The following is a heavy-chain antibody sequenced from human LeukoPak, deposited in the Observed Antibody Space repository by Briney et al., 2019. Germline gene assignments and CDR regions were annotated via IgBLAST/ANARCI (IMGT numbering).Heavy chain of an antibody. Sequence: PSETPSLTCAVYGGSFSGYYWSWIRQPPGKGLEWIGEINHSGSTNYNPSLKSRVTISVDTSKNQFSLKLTSVTAADTAMYYCAAMVRGVMPDYGGQGTLDSVFS. CDR2: INHSGST. D-gene: IGHD3-10*01. V-gene: IGHV4-34*01. CDR3: AAMVRGVMPDY. CDR1: GGSFSGYY. J-gene: IGHJ4*02.